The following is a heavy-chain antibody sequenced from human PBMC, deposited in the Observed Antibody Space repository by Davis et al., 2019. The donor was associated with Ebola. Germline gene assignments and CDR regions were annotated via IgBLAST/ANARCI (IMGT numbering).Heavy chain of an antibody. D-gene: IGHD2-8*01. CDR1: GFTFSSNS. CDR3: ARDGEYCTNGICSTYFDN. CDR2: ISSSSNYI. Sequence: GGSLRLSCAASGFTFSSNSMNWVRQAPGKGLEWVSFISSSSNYIYYADSVKGRFTVSRDNAKNSLYLQMNNLRAEDTAVYYCARDGEYCTNGICSTYFDNWGQGTLVTVSS. J-gene: IGHJ4*02. V-gene: IGHV3-21*01.